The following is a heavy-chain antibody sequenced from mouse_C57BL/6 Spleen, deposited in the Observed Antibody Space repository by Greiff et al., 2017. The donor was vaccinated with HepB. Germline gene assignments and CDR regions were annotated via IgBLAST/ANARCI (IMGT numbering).Heavy chain of an antibody. Sequence: EVQLQQSGPELVKPGASVKISCKASGYSFTGYYMNWVKQSPEKSLEWIGEINPSTGGTTYNQKFKAKATLTVDKSSSTAYMQLKSLTSEDSAVYYCAISYDAHGAYWGQGTLVTVSA. CDR2: INPSTGGT. J-gene: IGHJ3*01. CDR1: GYSFTGYY. V-gene: IGHV1-42*01. CDR3: AISYDAHGAY. D-gene: IGHD2-3*01.